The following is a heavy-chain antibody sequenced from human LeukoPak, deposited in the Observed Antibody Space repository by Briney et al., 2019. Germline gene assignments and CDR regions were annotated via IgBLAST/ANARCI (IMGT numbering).Heavy chain of an antibody. CDR3: ARGYTYYYGSGIPRDYFDY. CDR2: IWYDGSNK. J-gene: IGHJ4*02. Sequence: GGSLRLSCAASGFTFSSYGMHWVRQAPGKGLEWVAVIWYDGSNKYYADSVKGRFTISRDNSKNTLYLQTNSLRAEDTAVYYCARGYTYYYGSGIPRDYFDYWGQGTLVTVSS. CDR1: GFTFSSYG. V-gene: IGHV3-33*01. D-gene: IGHD3-10*01.